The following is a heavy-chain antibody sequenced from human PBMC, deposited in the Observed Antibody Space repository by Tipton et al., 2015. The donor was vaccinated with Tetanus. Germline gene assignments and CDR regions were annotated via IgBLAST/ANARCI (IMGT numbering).Heavy chain of an antibody. V-gene: IGHV1-18*01. CDR2: ISPFNENV. CDR3: TRGRGLGPHEYFEH. Sequence: QVQLVQSGAEVKKPGASVKVSCKASGYTFTHYGVNWVRQAPGQGLEWMGWISPFNENVNYAVKFQGRLTMTTDRSTATVYMDLRSLRSDDTAVYYCTRGRGLGPHEYFEHWGQGTLVTVSS. J-gene: IGHJ5*02. CDR1: GYTFTHYG. D-gene: IGHD3/OR15-3a*01.